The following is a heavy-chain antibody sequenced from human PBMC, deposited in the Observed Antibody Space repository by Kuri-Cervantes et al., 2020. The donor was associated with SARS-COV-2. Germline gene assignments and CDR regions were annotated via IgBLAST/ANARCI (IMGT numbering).Heavy chain of an antibody. CDR3: ARATRRNYDYGMDV. CDR1: GGSFRGYY. CDR2: INHSGST. V-gene: IGHV4-34*01. J-gene: IGHJ6*02. Sequence: ESLKISCAVYGGSFRGYYWSWIRQPPGKGLEWIGAINHSGSTNYNPSLKSRVTISVETSKNQFSLKLSSVTAADTAVYYCARATRRNYDYGMDVWGQGTTVTVSS.